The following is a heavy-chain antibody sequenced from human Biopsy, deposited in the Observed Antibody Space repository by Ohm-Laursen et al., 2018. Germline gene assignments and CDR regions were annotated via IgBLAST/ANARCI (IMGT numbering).Heavy chain of an antibody. J-gene: IGHJ4*02. D-gene: IGHD3-3*01. CDR2: IDPKTGGT. CDR1: GYTFTGDY. Sequence: ASVKVSCKASGYTFTGDYIHWVRQAPGQGLEWMGWIDPKTGGTEYAQKFRGRVTMTRDTSISTMYMDLSSLRSDDTAVYCCAKDLLEWSVPSWGQGTLVTVSS. CDR3: AKDLLEWSVPS. V-gene: IGHV1-2*02.